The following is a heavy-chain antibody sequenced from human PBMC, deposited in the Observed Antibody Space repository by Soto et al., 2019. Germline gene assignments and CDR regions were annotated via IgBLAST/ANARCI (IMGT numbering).Heavy chain of an antibody. CDR1: GFTFSNYY. J-gene: IGHJ4*02. Sequence: QVQLVQSGAEVKKPGASVKVSCKTSGFTFSNYYIHWVRQAPGQGLEWMGIINPGSGTTNYAQKFQGRITVTWDTPTSTVYMQLSSLTSDDTAVYYCARPTVYYFDYWGQGTLITVSS. D-gene: IGHD4-17*01. CDR2: INPGSGTT. CDR3: ARPTVYYFDY. V-gene: IGHV1-46*03.